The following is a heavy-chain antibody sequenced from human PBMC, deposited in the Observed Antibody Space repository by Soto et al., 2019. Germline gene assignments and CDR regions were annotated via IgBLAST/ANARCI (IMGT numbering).Heavy chain of an antibody. J-gene: IGHJ5*02. CDR3: AADLADYDFWSGSWAS. Sequence: ASVKVSCKASGFTFTSSAVQWVRQARGQRLELIGWIVVGSGNTNYAQKFQERVTITRDMSTSTAYMELSSLRSEDTAVSYCAADLADYDFWSGSWASWGQGTLVTVSS. V-gene: IGHV1-58*01. CDR2: IVVGSGNT. CDR1: GFTFTSSA. D-gene: IGHD3-3*01.